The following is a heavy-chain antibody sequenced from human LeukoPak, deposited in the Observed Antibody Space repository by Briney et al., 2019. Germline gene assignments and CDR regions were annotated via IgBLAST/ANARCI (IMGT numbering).Heavy chain of an antibody. V-gene: IGHV1-58*01. CDR3: ARERQWLVIFDY. J-gene: IGHJ4*02. CDR2: IVVGSGNT. Sequence: ASVKVSCKASGFTFTSSAVQWVRQARGQRLEWIGWIVVGSGNTNYAQKFQGRVTITADESTSTAYMELSSLRSEDTAVYYCARERQWLVIFDYWGQGTLATVSS. D-gene: IGHD6-19*01. CDR1: GFTFTSSA.